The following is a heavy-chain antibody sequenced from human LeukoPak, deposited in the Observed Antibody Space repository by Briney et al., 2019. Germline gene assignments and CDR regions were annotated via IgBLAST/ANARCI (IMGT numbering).Heavy chain of an antibody. V-gene: IGHV3-23*01. CDR3: ATWVFLGESGYYDY. CDR2: ITRSGGT. Sequence: PGGSLRLSCAASGFTFSTYAVTWVRQAPGKGLEWVSIITRSGGTYYADSVKGRFTISRDNSKNTLYLQMNSLRAEDTAVYYCATWVFLGESGYYDYWGQGTLSPSPQ. D-gene: IGHD3-10*01. CDR1: GFTFSTYA. J-gene: IGHJ4*02.